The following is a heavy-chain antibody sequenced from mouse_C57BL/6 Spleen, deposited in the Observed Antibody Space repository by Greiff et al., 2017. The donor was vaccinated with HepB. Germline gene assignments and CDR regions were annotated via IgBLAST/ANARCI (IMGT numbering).Heavy chain of an antibody. CDR1: GFSLTSYG. CDR2: IWRGGST. J-gene: IGHJ4*01. CDR3: AKRGQLRLDAMDY. V-gene: IGHV2-5*01. Sequence: VQLQQSGPGLVQPSQSLSITCTVSGFSLTSYGVHWVRQSPGKGLEWLGVIWRGGSTDYNAAFMSRLSITKDNSKSQVFFKMNSLQADDTAIYCCAKRGQLRLDAMDYWGQGTSVTVSS. D-gene: IGHD3-2*02.